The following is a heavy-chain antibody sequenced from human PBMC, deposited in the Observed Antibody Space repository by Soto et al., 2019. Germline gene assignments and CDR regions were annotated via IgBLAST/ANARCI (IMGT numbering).Heavy chain of an antibody. CDR2: ISSSGGST. CDR3: AKAQVGSYFDY. Sequence: EVQLLESGGGLVQPGGSLRLSCAASGFTFSSNAMSWVRQAPGKGLEWVSGISSSGGSTYYADSVKGRFTISRDNSKNMLYLQMNNLRAEDTAVYYCAKAQVGSYFDYWVQGTLVTVSS. V-gene: IGHV3-23*01. CDR1: GFTFSSNA. J-gene: IGHJ4*02.